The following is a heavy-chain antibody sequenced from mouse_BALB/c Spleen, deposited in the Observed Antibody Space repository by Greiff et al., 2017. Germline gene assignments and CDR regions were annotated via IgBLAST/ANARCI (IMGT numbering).Heavy chain of an antibody. CDR1: GFTFSSYA. J-gene: IGHJ3*01. Sequence: EVKLVESGGGLVKPGGSLKLSCAASGFTFSSYAMSWVRQTPEKRLEWVASISSGGSTYYPDSVKGRFTISRDNARNILYLQMSSLRSEDTAMYYCASGTAPWFAYWGQGTLVTVSA. CDR2: ISSGGST. V-gene: IGHV5-6-5*01. CDR3: ASGTAPWFAY. D-gene: IGHD1-2*01.